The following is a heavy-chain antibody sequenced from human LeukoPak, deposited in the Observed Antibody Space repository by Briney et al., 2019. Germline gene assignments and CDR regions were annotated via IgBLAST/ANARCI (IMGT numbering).Heavy chain of an antibody. V-gene: IGHV1-18*04. CDR1: GFTFTGYY. CDR3: ARGYSSSWDWVLLDY. J-gene: IGHJ4*02. D-gene: IGHD6-6*01. Sequence: GASVKVSCKASGFTFTGYYIHWVRQAPGQGLEWMGWISAYNGNTNYAQKLQGRVTMTTDTSTSTAYMELRSLRSDDTAVYYCARGYSSSWDWVLLDYWGQGTLVTVSS. CDR2: ISAYNGNT.